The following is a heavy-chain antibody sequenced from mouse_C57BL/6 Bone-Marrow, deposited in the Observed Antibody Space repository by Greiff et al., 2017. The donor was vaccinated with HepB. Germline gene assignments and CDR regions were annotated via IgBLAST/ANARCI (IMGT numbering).Heavy chain of an antibody. V-gene: IGHV1-15*01. CDR1: GYTFTDYE. J-gene: IGHJ2*01. CDR2: IDPETGGT. CDR3: ARYYGSSYGY. D-gene: IGHD1-1*01. Sequence: SGAELVRPGASVTLSCKASGYTFTDYEMHWVKQTPVHGLEWIGAIDPETGGTAYNEKFKGKATLTADKSSSTAYMELRSLTSEDSAVYFCARYYGSSYGYWGQGTTLTVSS.